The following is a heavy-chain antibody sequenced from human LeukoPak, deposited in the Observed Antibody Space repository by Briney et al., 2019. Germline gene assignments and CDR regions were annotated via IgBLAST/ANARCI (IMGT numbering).Heavy chain of an antibody. J-gene: IGHJ4*02. D-gene: IGHD5-24*01. CDR1: GFTFSSYG. CDR2: IYYSGST. Sequence: TGGSLRLSCAASGFTFSSYGMSWVRQPPGKGLEWIGSIYYSGSTYYNPSLKSRVTISVDTSKNQFSLKLSSVTAADTAVYYCARRRDGYNQLDYWGQGTLVTVSS. V-gene: IGHV4-39*01. CDR3: ARRRDGYNQLDY.